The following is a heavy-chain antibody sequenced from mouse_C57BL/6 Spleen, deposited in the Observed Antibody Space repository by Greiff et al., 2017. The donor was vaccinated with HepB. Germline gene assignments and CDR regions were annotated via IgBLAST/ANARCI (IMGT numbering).Heavy chain of an antibody. D-gene: IGHD1-1*01. CDR3: TRGGYYYEGYFDY. V-gene: IGHV1-15*01. J-gene: IGHJ2*01. CDR1: GYTFTDYE. Sequence: QVQLQQSGAELVRPGASVTLSCKASGYTFTDYEMHWVKQTPVHGLEWIGAIDPETGGTAYNQKFKGKAILTADKSSSTAYMELRSLTSEDSAVYYCTRGGYYYEGYFDYWGQGTTLTVSS. CDR2: IDPETGGT.